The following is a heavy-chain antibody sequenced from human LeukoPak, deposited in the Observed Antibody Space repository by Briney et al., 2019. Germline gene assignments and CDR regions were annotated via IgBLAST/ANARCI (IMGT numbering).Heavy chain of an antibody. D-gene: IGHD1-1*01. J-gene: IGHJ4*02. Sequence: SETLSLTCTVSGGSISSYYWSWIRQPPGKGLEWIGYIYYSGSTNYNPSLKSRVTISVDTSKNQFSLKLSSVTAADTAVCYCARDKGTGYFDFWGQGTLVTVSS. CDR3: ARDKGTGYFDF. V-gene: IGHV4-59*01. CDR1: GGSISSYY. CDR2: IYYSGST.